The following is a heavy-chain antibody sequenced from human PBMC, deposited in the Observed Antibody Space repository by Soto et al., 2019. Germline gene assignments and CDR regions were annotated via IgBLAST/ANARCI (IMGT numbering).Heavy chain of an antibody. Sequence: PGGSLRLSCAASGFTFSSYWMHWVRQAPGKGLVWVSRINSDGSSTSYADSVKGRFTISRDNAKNTLYLQMNSLRAEDTAVYYCARGDGYSKDDAFEIWGQGTMVTVSS. CDR1: GFTFSSYW. J-gene: IGHJ3*02. D-gene: IGHD4-4*01. CDR2: INSDGSST. V-gene: IGHV3-74*01. CDR3: ARGDGYSKDDAFEI.